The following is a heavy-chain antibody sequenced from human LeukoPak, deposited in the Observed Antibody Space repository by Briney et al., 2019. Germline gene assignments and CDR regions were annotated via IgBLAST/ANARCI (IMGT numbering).Heavy chain of an antibody. J-gene: IGHJ6*03. D-gene: IGHD4-17*01. Sequence: PGGSLRLSCAASGFTFSSYAMHWVRQAPGKGLEWVTVISYDGSNKYYADSVKGRFTISRDNSKNTLYLQMNSLRAEDTAVYYCARDGTNDYADYDYYYYMDVWGKGTTVTVSS. V-gene: IGHV3-30*01. CDR3: ARDGTNDYADYDYYYYMDV. CDR2: ISYDGSNK. CDR1: GFTFSSYA.